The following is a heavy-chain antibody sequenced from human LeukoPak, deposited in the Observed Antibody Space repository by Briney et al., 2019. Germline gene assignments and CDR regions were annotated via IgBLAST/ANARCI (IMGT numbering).Heavy chain of an antibody. CDR2: IYWNDDK. D-gene: IGHD3-3*01. CDR1: GFSLSTSGVG. Sequence: SGPTLVKPTQTLTLTCTFSGFSLSTSGVGVGWIRQPPGKALEWLALIYWNDDKRYSPSLKSRLTITKDTSKNQVVLTMTNMDPVDTATYYCARMGYDGGPNDYYYYYYMDVWGKGTTVTVSS. V-gene: IGHV2-5*01. CDR3: ARMGYDGGPNDYYYYYYMDV. J-gene: IGHJ6*03.